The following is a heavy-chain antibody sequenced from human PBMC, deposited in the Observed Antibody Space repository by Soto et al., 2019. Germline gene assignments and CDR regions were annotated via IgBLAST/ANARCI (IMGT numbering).Heavy chain of an antibody. D-gene: IGHD3-16*01. Sequence: QVQLVESGGDLVKPGGSLRLSCVASGFSFSDYSMTWMRQAPGGGLDFVAFISNTAITDYYADSVTGRFTISRDNARNSVYLQMDSLRAEDAAGYYCARDLLHMLSHKHYYYSLDVWGTGTTVTVSS. CDR3: ARDLLHMLSHKHYYYSLDV. V-gene: IGHV3-11*01. J-gene: IGHJ6*03. CDR2: ISNTAITD. CDR1: GFSFSDYS.